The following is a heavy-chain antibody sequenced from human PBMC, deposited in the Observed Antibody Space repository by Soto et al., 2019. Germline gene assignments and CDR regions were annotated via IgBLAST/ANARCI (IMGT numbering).Heavy chain of an antibody. Sequence: GGSLRLSCAASGFTFSSYAMSWVRQAPGKGLEWVSAISGSGGSTYYADSVKGRFTISRDNSKNTLYLQMNSLRAEDTAVYYCAKDRVVVVPAAIPGHWYFDYWGQGTLVTVSS. CDR3: AKDRVVVVPAAIPGHWYFDY. V-gene: IGHV3-23*01. CDR1: GFTFSSYA. J-gene: IGHJ4*02. D-gene: IGHD2-2*02. CDR2: ISGSGGST.